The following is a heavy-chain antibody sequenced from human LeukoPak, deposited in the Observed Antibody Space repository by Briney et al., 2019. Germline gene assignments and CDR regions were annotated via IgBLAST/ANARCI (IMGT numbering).Heavy chain of an antibody. V-gene: IGHV3-9*01. CDR2: ISWNSDTM. Sequence: GGSLRLSCTGSGFTFDDFAIHWVRQAPGKGLEWVSGISWNSDTMDCADSVKGRFTISRDNAKNSLYLQMNSLRAEDTAFYYCAKDISESRGYNYGGFDYWGQGTLVTVSS. CDR1: GFTFDDFA. J-gene: IGHJ4*02. D-gene: IGHD5-12*01. CDR3: AKDISESRGYNYGGFDY.